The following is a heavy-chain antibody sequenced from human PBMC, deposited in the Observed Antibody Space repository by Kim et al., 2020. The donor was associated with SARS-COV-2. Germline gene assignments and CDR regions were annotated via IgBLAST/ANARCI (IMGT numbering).Heavy chain of an antibody. V-gene: IGHV4-59*13. CDR2: IYYSGST. CDR1: SGSFSYYY. J-gene: IGHJ4*02. CDR3: ARGPTRNYFDY. Sequence: SETLSLNCTVSSGSFSYYYWSWVRQPPGKALEWIGHIYYSGSTNYNPSLESRVTISLDTSKNHFSLKLTSVTDADTAVYYCARGPTRNYFDYLGQGSLVTVSS.